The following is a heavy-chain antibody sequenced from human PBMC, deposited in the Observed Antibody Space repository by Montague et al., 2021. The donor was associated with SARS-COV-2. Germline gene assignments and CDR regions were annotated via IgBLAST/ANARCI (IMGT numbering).Heavy chain of an antibody. D-gene: IGHD4-11*01. V-gene: IGHV4-31*03. Sequence: TLSLTCTVSGDSITSGGYFWNRIRQHPGKGLEYIGAISYSGSTYYKPSLTSRVSISMDTSKSAFSLSLHSVTAADTAVYFCAASGRRGYSNPFHHCGRGSLVTVSS. CDR1: GDSITSGGYF. CDR3: AASGRRGYSNPFHH. J-gene: IGHJ4*02. CDR2: ISYSGST.